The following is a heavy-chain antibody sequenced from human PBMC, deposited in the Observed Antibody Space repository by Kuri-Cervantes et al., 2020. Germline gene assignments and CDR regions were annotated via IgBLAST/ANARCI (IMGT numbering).Heavy chain of an antibody. CDR2: INHSGST. V-gene: IGHV4-34*01. J-gene: IGHJ5*02. CDR1: GGSFSGYY. Sequence: GSLRLSCAVYGGSFSGYYWSWIRQPPGKGLEWIGDINHSGSTNYNPSLKSRVTISVDTSKNQFSLKLSSVTAADTAVYYCARAPFMTNWFDPWGQGTLVTVS. D-gene: IGHD2-21*02. CDR3: ARAPFMTNWFDP.